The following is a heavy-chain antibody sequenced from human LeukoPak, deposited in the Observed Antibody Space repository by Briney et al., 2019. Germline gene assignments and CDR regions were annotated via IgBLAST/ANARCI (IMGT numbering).Heavy chain of an antibody. J-gene: IGHJ4*02. Sequence: GGSLRLSCAASGFTFDDYAMHWVRQAPGKGLEWVSGISWNSGSMGYADSVKGRFTISRDNAKNSLYLQMNSLRAEDTALYYCTKDTDSSIDYWGQGTLVTVSS. D-gene: IGHD6-19*01. CDR1: GFTFDDYA. CDR3: TKDTDSSIDY. CDR2: ISWNSGSM. V-gene: IGHV3-9*01.